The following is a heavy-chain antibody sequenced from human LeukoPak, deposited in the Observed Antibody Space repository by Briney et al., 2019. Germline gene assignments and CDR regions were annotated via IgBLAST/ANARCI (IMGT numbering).Heavy chain of an antibody. J-gene: IGHJ4*02. CDR1: GFTFSSYG. D-gene: IGHD6-13*01. Sequence: PGGSLRLSCAASGFTFSSYGMHWVRQAPGKGLEWVAFIRYDGSNKYYADSVKGRFTISRDNSKNTLYLQMTSLRAEDTAVYYCAKDRGSWSRGASLDYWGQGTLVTVSS. CDR3: AKDRGSWSRGASLDY. CDR2: IRYDGSNK. V-gene: IGHV3-30*02.